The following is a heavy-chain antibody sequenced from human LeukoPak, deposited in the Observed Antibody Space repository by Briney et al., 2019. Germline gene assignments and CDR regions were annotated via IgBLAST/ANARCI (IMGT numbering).Heavy chain of an antibody. J-gene: IGHJ4*02. CDR1: GYSFTSYW. CDR2: IDPSDSYT. D-gene: IGHD4-17*01. Sequence: GESLKISCKGSGYSFTSYWISWVRQMPGKGLEWMGRIDPSDSYTNYSPSFQGHVTMSVDKSISTAYLQWSSLKASDTAMYYCARLAATVTTRVLDYWGQGTLVTVSS. V-gene: IGHV5-10-1*01. CDR3: ARLAATVTTRVLDY.